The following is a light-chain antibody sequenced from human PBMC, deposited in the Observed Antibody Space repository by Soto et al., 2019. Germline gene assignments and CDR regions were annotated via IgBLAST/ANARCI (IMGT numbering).Light chain of an antibody. CDR3: SSYTSSSTLV. V-gene: IGLV2-14*01. CDR2: DVS. J-gene: IGLJ1*01. CDR1: SSDVGGYNY. Sequence: QSALTQPASVSGSPGQSITISCTGTSSDVGGYNYVSWYQQHPGKAPKLMIYDVSNRPSGVSNRFSGSKSGNTASLTISGLQAGDEADYYCSSYTSSSTLVFGNGTKVTVL.